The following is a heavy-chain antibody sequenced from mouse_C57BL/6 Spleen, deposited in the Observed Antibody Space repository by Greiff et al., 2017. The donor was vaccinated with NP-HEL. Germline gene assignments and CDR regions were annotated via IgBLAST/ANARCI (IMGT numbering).Heavy chain of an antibody. Sequence: VQLQQSGPGLVKPSQSLSLTCSVTGYSITSGYYCNWIRQFPGNKLEWMGYISYDGSNNYNPSLKNRISITRDTSKNQFFLKLNSVTTEDTATYYCARDGNYGYFDVWGTGTTVTVSS. J-gene: IGHJ1*03. D-gene: IGHD2-1*01. V-gene: IGHV3-6*01. CDR2: ISYDGSN. CDR1: GYSITSGYY. CDR3: ARDGNYGYFDV.